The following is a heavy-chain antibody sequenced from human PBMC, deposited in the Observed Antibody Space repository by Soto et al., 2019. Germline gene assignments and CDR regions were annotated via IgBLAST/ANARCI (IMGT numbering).Heavy chain of an antibody. CDR2: IYYSGST. CDR1: GGSISSGGYY. D-gene: IGHD3-10*01. CDR3: ARAPDYYGSGSLVFDY. J-gene: IGHJ4*02. Sequence: SETLSLTCTVSGGSISSGGYYWSWIRQHPGKGLEWIGYIYYSGSTYYNPSLKSRVTISVDTSKNQFSLKLSSVTAADTAVYYCARAPDYYGSGSLVFDYWGQGTLVTVS. V-gene: IGHV4-31*03.